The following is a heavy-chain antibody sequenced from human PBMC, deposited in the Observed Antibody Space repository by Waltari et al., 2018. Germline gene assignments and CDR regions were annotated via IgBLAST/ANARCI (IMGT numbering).Heavy chain of an antibody. CDR1: GFTFSSYA. CDR3: AKGLLTTPPYGMDV. V-gene: IGHV3-23*01. CDR2: ISGGGGST. J-gene: IGHJ6*02. D-gene: IGHD4-17*01. Sequence: EVQLLESGGGLVQPGGSLRLSCAASGFTFSSYAMSWVRQAPGKGLEWVSVISGGGGSTYYAASVKGLFTISRDNSKNTLYLQMNSLRAEDTAVYYCAKGLLTTPPYGMDVWGQGTTVTVSS.